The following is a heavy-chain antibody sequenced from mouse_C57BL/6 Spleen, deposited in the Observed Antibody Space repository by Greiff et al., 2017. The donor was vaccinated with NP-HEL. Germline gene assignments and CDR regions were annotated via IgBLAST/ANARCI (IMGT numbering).Heavy chain of an antibody. D-gene: IGHD1-1*01. Sequence: EVQPQQSGAELVKPGASVKLSCTASGFNIKDYYMHWVKQRTEQGLEWIGRIDPEDGETKYAPKFQGKATITADTSSNTAYLQLSRLTSEDTAVYYCAITTVVARAYYAMDYWGQGTSVTVSS. CDR2: IDPEDGET. CDR3: AITTVVARAYYAMDY. J-gene: IGHJ4*01. V-gene: IGHV14-2*01. CDR1: GFNIKDYY.